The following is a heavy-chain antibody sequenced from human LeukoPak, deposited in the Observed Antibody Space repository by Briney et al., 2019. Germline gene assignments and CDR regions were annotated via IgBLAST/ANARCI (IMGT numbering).Heavy chain of an antibody. CDR2: IIPIFGTA. CDR3: ASTAGMATTRGWFDP. J-gene: IGHJ5*02. CDR1: GGTFSSYA. D-gene: IGHD5-24*01. V-gene: IGHV1-69*13. Sequence: GASVKVSCKASGGTFSSYAISWVRQAPGQGLEWMGGIIPIFGTANYAQKFQGRVTITADESTSTAYMELSSLRSEDTAVYYCASTAGMATTRGWFDPWGQGTLVTVSS.